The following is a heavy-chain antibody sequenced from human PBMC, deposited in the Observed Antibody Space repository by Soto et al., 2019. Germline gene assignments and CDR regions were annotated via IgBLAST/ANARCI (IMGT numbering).Heavy chain of an antibody. Sequence: SGPLSLTCAFSGWPFSVYYRSWIRQPPGKGLEWIGEINHSGSTNYNPSLKSRVTISVDTSKSQFSLKLSSVTAADTAVYYCARWSPQRYSYGRHYVLDCWGQGT. D-gene: IGHD5-18*01. CDR2: INHSGST. V-gene: IGHV4-34*01. CDR1: GWPFSVYY. J-gene: IGHJ3*01. CDR3: ARWSPQRYSYGRHYVLDC.